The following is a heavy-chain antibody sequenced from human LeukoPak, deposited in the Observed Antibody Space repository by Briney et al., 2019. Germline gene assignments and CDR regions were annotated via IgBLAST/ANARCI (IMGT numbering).Heavy chain of an antibody. D-gene: IGHD5-18*01. CDR3: AKDELFLGGYGPLYSFDY. Sequence: PGRSLRLSCAASGFTFSNYAMHWVRQAPGKGLEWVAVIYYDGSNKYYADSVKGRFTISRDNSKNTLYLQMNSLRAEDTAVYYCAKDELFLGGYGPLYSFDYWGPGTLVTVSS. CDR1: GFTFSNYA. V-gene: IGHV3-33*06. J-gene: IGHJ4*02. CDR2: IYYDGSNK.